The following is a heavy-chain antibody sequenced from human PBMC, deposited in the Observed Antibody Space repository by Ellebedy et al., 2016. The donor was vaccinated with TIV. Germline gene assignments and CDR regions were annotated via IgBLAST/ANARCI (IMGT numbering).Heavy chain of an antibody. CDR2: ISAYNGDT. V-gene: IGHV1-18*04. D-gene: IGHD2-21*02. Sequence: ASVKVSCKASGYTFTSFGISWLRQAPGQGLEWMGWISAYNGDTNYAQNFQGRVTLTADESTSTAYMELSSLSSEDTAVYYCARSDSYRPDYFQYWGQGTLVTVSS. CDR1: GYTFTSFG. CDR3: ARSDSYRPDYFQY. J-gene: IGHJ1*01.